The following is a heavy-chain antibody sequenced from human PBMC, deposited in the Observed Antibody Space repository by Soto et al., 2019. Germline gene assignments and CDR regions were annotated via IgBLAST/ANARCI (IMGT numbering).Heavy chain of an antibody. J-gene: IGHJ4*02. D-gene: IGHD3-10*02. CDR3: ARLLYGDGYLDSVLDY. Sequence: PGQSLKISCKGSGHRFTSYWIGWVRQMPGKAPEWMAIIYPGDSDTRYSTSFQGQVTSSADKPISTASLQWSSLRPPDPAKHYCARLLYGDGYLDSVLDYWGQLTLVNVS. V-gene: IGHV5-51*01. CDR1: GHRFTSYW. CDR2: IYPGDSDT.